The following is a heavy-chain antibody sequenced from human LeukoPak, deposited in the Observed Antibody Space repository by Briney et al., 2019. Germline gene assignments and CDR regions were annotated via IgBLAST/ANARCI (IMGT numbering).Heavy chain of an antibody. V-gene: IGHV4-4*07. CDR3: ARGIAVAGRSSHFDY. D-gene: IGHD6-19*01. CDR1: GGSISSYY. CDR2: IYTSGST. J-gene: IGHJ4*02. Sequence: PSETLSLTCTVSGGSISSYYWSWIRQPAGKGQEWIGRIYTSGSTNYNPSLKSRVTMSVDTSKNQFSLKLSSVTAADTAVYYCARGIAVAGRSSHFDYWGQGTLVTVSS.